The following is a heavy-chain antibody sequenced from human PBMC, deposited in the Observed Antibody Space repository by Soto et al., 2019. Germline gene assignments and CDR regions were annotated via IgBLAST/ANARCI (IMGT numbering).Heavy chain of an antibody. D-gene: IGHD4-4*01. CDR2: IGTSGKTI. J-gene: IGHJ6*02. Sequence: GGSRRRSCAVSGFTFSSYEMNWVRQAPGKGLEWVSYIGTSGKTIYYADSVRGRFTISRDNAKNSLYLQMNSLRAEDTAVYFCARDPAIYSGKFDYGLDVWGRGTTVTVSS. CDR3: ARDPAIYSGKFDYGLDV. V-gene: IGHV3-48*03. CDR1: GFTFSSYE.